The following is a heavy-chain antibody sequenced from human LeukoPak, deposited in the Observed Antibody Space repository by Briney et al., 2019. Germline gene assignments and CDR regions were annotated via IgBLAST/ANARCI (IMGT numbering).Heavy chain of an antibody. CDR1: GFTFSSYS. V-gene: IGHV3-21*01. D-gene: IGHD1-26*01. Sequence: GGSLRLSCAASGFTFSSYSMNWVRQAPGKGLEWVSSISSSSRYIYYADSVKGRFTIFRDNAKNSLYLQMNSLRAEDTAVYYCARDVFSLGSGRYVGGGFDIWGQGTMVTVSS. CDR2: ISSSSRYI. CDR3: ARDVFSLGSGRYVGGGFDI. J-gene: IGHJ3*02.